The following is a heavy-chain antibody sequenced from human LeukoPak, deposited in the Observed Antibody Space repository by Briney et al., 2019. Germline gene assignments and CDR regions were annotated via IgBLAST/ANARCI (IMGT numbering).Heavy chain of an antibody. CDR2: MKSNRDGGTS. V-gene: IGHV3-15*01. CDR3: TTLSNDVLY. CDR1: GFTFHNAW. J-gene: IGHJ4*02. D-gene: IGHD4-11*01. Sequence: GGSLRLSCAASGFTFHNAWMTWVRQAPGKGLEWVGRMKSNRDGGTSDYAAPVKGRFTISRDDSKDTLYLHMNSLRAEDTAVYYCTTLSNDVLYWGQGTLVTVS.